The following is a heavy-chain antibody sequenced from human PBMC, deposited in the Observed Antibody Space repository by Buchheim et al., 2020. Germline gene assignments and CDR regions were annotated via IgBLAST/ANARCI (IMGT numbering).Heavy chain of an antibody. V-gene: IGHV3-23*01. CDR2: ISRSGDTT. CDR3: AKEEVPNDY. Sequence: EAQLLESGGGLVQPGGSLRLSCAVSGFTFINSAMTWVRQAPGKGLEWVSAISRSGDTTYYADSVMGRFTISRDTSKNTLYLQMNSLRVDDTAVHYCAKEEVPNDYWGLGTL. CDR1: GFTFINSA. J-gene: IGHJ4*02.